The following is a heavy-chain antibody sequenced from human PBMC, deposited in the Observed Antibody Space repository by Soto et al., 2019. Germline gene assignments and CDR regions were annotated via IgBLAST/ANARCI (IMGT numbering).Heavy chain of an antibody. CDR3: ARDGINGAAAGTGY. Sequence: SVKVSCKASGCTFSSYAISWVRQAPGQGLEWMGGIIPIFGTANYAQKFQGRVTITADESTSTAYMELSSLRSEDTAVYYCARDGINGAAAGTGYRGQGTRVPVSS. CDR1: GCTFSSYA. CDR2: IIPIFGTA. V-gene: IGHV1-69*13. J-gene: IGHJ4*02. D-gene: IGHD6-13*01.